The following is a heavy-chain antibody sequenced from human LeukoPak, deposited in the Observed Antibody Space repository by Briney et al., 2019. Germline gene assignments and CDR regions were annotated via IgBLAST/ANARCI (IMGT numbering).Heavy chain of an antibody. V-gene: IGHV4-4*02. D-gene: IGHD1-1*01. CDR2: IYHSGSP. CDR1: GGSISSNNW. J-gene: IGHJ4*02. CDR3: ARVNINNWHSCDY. Sequence: SGTLSLTCAVSGGSISSNNWWGWVRQPPGKGLEWIGEIYHSGSPNYNPSLKSRVTISVGKSRNHFSLNLSSVTAADTAVYYCARVNINNWHSCDYWGQGTLVTVSS.